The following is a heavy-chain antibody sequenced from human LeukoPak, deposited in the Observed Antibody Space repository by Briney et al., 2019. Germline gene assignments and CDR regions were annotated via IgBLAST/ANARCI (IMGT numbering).Heavy chain of an antibody. J-gene: IGHJ6*02. CDR1: GGSITSSGVY. D-gene: IGHD6-19*01. CDR2: VYYGGDI. V-gene: IGHV4-39*01. Sequence: SETLSPTCTVSGGSITSSGVYWGWVRQPPGKGLEWVGCVYYGGDIYYNPSLKSRVTISVDTSKNQFSLSLSSVTAADTALYYCARLFSSGWPYFYGLDAWGQGTTVTVSS. CDR3: ARLFSSGWPYFYGLDA.